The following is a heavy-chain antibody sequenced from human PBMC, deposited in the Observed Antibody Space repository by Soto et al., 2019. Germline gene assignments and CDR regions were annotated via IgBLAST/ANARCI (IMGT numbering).Heavy chain of an antibody. J-gene: IGHJ5*02. CDR2: INYSGST. Sequence: SETLSLTCTVSGGSISSGGYYWSWIRQHPGKGLEWIGEINYSGSTNYNPSLKSRVTISVDTSKNQFSLKLTSVTAADTAVYYCARTLTYYYGSGRGNWFDPWGQGTLVTVSS. V-gene: IGHV4-31*03. CDR3: ARTLTYYYGSGRGNWFDP. CDR1: GGSISSGGYY. D-gene: IGHD3-10*01.